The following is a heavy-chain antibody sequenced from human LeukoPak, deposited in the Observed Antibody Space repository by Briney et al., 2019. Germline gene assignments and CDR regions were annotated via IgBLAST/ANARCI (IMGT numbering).Heavy chain of an antibody. V-gene: IGHV4-59*01. J-gene: IGHJ4*02. CDR1: GGFISSYY. CDR3: ARSHLGYCSSTSCYTFHY. CDR2: IYYRGST. D-gene: IGHD2-2*02. Sequence: SETLSLTCTVSGGFISSYYWSWIRQPPAKGLDGIGFIYYRGSTNYNPSLKSRVTISVGTSKNQFSLKLSSVTAADTALYYCARSHLGYCSSTSCYTFHYWAQGTLVPVSS.